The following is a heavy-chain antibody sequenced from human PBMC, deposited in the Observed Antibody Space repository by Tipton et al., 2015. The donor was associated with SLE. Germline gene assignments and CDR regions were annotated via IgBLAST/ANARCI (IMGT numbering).Heavy chain of an antibody. CDR3: ARGYCSSTSCYTEADWYFDL. CDR1: GGSIRSYY. D-gene: IGHD2-2*02. CDR2: IYHSGIT. Sequence: TLSLTCTVSGGSIRSYYWTWIRQPPGKRLEWIAYIYHSGITNYNPSLQSRVTISVDRSKNQFSLKLSSVTAADTAVYYCARGYCSSTSCYTEADWYFDLWGRGTLVTVSS. V-gene: IGHV4-4*09. J-gene: IGHJ2*01.